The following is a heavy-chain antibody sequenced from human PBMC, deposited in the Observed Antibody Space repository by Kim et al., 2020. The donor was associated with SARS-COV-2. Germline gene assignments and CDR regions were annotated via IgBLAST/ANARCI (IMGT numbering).Heavy chain of an antibody. CDR2: IYHSGST. J-gene: IGHJ6*02. V-gene: IGHV4-4*02. CDR1: GGSISSSNW. Sequence: SETLSLTCAVSGGSISSSNWWRWVRQPPGKGLEWIGEIYHSGSTNYNPSLKSRVTISVDKSKNQFSLKLSSVTAADTAVYYCARTYIVVVPAAMGYYYYGMDVWGQGTTVTVSS. CDR3: ARTYIVVVPAAMGYYYYGMDV. D-gene: IGHD2-2*01.